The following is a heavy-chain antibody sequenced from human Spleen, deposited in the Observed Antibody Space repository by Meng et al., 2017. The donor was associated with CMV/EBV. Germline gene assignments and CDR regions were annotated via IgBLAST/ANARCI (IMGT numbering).Heavy chain of an antibody. J-gene: IGHJ5*02. CDR1: GGSISSSSYY. D-gene: IGHD2-15*01. CDR3: ARERTAATRFWFDP. V-gene: IGHV4-39*07. Sequence: SETLSLTCTVSGGSISSSSYYWGWIRQPPGKGLEWIGSIYYSGSTYYNPSLKSRVTISVDTSKNQFSLKLSSVTAADTAVYYCARERTAATRFWFDPWGQGTLVTVSS. CDR2: IYYSGST.